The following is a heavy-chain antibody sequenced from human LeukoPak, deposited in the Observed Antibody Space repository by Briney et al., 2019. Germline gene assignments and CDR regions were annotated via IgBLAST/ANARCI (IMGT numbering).Heavy chain of an antibody. CDR1: GDSISSSDYN. Sequence: SETLSLTCTVSGDSISSSDYNWSWIRQHPGKGLEWIGYISYSGITYSNPSLKSRLTISVDTSKNQISLRLTSVTAADTAVYYCARDTTFDFWTGGLDVWGPGTTVTVSS. J-gene: IGHJ6*02. CDR2: ISYSGIT. D-gene: IGHD3-3*01. V-gene: IGHV4-31*03. CDR3: ARDTTFDFWTGGLDV.